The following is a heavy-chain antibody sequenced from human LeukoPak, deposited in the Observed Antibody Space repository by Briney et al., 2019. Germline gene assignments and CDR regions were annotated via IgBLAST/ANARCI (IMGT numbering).Heavy chain of an antibody. CDR1: GYTFNGYY. CDR3: ARRYTNSWYDTDY. CDR2: INPNSGGT. V-gene: IGHV1-2*02. J-gene: IGHJ4*02. D-gene: IGHD6-13*01. Sequence: ASVKVSCKASGYTFNGYYIHWVRQAPGQGLEWMGWINPNSGGTHYAQEFQGTVTMTRDTSISTAYMELSRLRSDDTAIYYCARRYTNSWYDTDYWGQGTLVTVSS.